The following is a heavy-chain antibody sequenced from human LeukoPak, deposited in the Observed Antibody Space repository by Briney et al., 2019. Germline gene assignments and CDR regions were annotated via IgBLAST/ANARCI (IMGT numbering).Heavy chain of an antibody. D-gene: IGHD2-2*02. Sequence: QSRGSLRLSCAASGFTFSTYWMTWVRRAPGKGLEWVANIKQDGSEKHYVDSVKGRFTISRDNAENSLYLEMNSLRVEDTAIYYCARASYTPNWFDPWGQGTLVTVSS. J-gene: IGHJ5*02. V-gene: IGHV3-7*04. CDR3: ARASYTPNWFDP. CDR2: IKQDGSEK. CDR1: GFTFSTYW.